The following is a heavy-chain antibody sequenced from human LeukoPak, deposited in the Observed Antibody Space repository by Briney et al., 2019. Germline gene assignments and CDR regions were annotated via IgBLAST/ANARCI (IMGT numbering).Heavy chain of an antibody. D-gene: IGHD6-19*01. CDR1: GFTFSSYA. CDR3: AKRSTIAVAGTLDY. J-gene: IGHJ4*02. V-gene: IGHV3-23*01. CDR2: ISGSGGST. Sequence: QSGGSLRLSCAASGFTFSSYAMSWVRQAPGKGLEWVSAISGSGGSTYYADSVKGRFTISRDNSKNTLYLQMNGLRAEDTAVYYCAKRSTIAVAGTLDYWGQGTLVTVSS.